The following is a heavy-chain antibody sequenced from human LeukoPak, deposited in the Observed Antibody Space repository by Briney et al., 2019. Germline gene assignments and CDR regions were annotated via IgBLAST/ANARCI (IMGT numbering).Heavy chain of an antibody. Sequence: GESRKISCQTSGYYFTSYWIGWVRQMPGKGLEWMGIIYRRDSDTRYSPSFQGQVTISVDSSISTAYLHWTSLKPSDTAMYYWARLPGMGYMDVWGKGTTVTVS. CDR1: GYYFTSYW. CDR3: ARLPGMGYMDV. D-gene: IGHD2-8*01. J-gene: IGHJ6*03. V-gene: IGHV5-51*01. CDR2: IYRRDSDT.